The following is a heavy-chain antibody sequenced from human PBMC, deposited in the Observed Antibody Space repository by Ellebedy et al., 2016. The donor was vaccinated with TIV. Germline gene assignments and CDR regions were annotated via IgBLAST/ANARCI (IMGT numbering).Heavy chain of an antibody. CDR2: IYYSGST. D-gene: IGHD3-3*01. CDR1: GFTFSSYA. CDR3: ARGYDDGYFDY. J-gene: IGHJ4*02. Sequence: GSLRLXCAASGFTFSSYAMSWIRQPPGKGLEWIGYIYYSGSTNYNPSLKSRVTISVDTSKNQFSLKLSSVTAADTAVYYCARGYDDGYFDYWGQGTLVTVSS. V-gene: IGHV4-59*12.